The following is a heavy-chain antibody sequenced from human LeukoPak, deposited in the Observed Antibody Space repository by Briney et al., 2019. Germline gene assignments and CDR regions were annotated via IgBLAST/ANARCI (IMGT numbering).Heavy chain of an antibody. CDR2: ISYDGSNK. CDR1: GFTFSSYG. CDR3: AKATMVRGRATGRYFQH. Sequence: GGSLRLSCAASGFTFSSYGMHWVRQAPGKGLEWVAVISYDGSNKYYADSVKGRFTISRDNSKNTLYLQMHPLSAEDTAVYYCAKATMVRGRATGRYFQHWGQGTLVTVSS. D-gene: IGHD3-10*01. V-gene: IGHV3-30*18. J-gene: IGHJ1*01.